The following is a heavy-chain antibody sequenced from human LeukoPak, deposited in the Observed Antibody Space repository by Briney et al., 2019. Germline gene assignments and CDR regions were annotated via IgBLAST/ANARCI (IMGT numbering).Heavy chain of an antibody. CDR1: GGTFSSYA. Sequence: SVKVSCKASGGTFSSYAISWVRQAPGQGLEWMGGIIPIFGTANYAQKFQGRVTITADESTSTAYMELSSLTSEDTSVYYCARDLTIVVVPAATGRPGWFDPWGQGTLVTVSS. CDR3: ARDLTIVVVPAATGRPGWFDP. D-gene: IGHD2-2*01. J-gene: IGHJ5*02. V-gene: IGHV1-69*01. CDR2: IIPIFGTA.